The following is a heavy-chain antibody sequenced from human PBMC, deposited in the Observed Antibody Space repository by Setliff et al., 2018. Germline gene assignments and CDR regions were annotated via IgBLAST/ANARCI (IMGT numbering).Heavy chain of an antibody. CDR2: IHYSGNT. J-gene: IGHJ6*03. CDR1: GFSINSGTHF. CDR3: AREIGYYYYYYMDV. Sequence: SETLSLTCTVSGFSINSGTHFWGWIRQPPGKGLEWIGRIHYSGNTYYNASLKSRVIISVDTAQNQFSLSLSSVTAADTAVYYCAREIGYYYYYYMDVWGKGTTVTVSS. V-gene: IGHV4-39*02.